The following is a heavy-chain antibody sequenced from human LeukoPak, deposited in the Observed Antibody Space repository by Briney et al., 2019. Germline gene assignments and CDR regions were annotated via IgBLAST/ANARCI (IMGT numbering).Heavy chain of an antibody. V-gene: IGHV3-7*05. CDR3: ARDLFRINDY. Sequence: PGGSLRLSCAASGFTFSSNLLSWVRQAPGRGLEWLANIKEDGSETYYVDSVRGRFTISRDNAKNTLYLEMNSLRAEDTAVYYCARDLFRINDYWGQGTLVTVSS. CDR2: IKEDGSET. J-gene: IGHJ4*02. D-gene: IGHD2-21*01. CDR1: GFTFSSNL.